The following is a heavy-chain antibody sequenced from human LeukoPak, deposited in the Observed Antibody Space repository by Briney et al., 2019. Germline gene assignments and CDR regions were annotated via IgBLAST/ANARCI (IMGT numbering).Heavy chain of an antibody. J-gene: IGHJ5*02. V-gene: IGHV4-59*12. CDR1: GGSISSFY. D-gene: IGHD2-8*01. CDR2: IFYSGST. CDR3: ARGTKFDP. Sequence: KSSETLSLTCTVSGGSISSFYWSWIRQPPGKGLEWIGYIFYSGSTNCNPSLKSRVTISVDTSKNQFSLKLSSVTAADTAVYYCARGTKFDPWGQGTLVTVSS.